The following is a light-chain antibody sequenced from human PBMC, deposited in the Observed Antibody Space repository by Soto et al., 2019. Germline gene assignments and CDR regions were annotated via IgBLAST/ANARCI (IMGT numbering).Light chain of an antibody. V-gene: IGKV3-15*01. CDR2: RTS. CDR1: QSISSN. Sequence: EIVMTQSPATLSVSPGERATLSCGASQSISSNLAWYQQKPGQAPRLLMFRTSSRATGFPARFSGSGSGTEFNLTISSLQSEDFGVYYCQQYNKWPRATLGGGTKVDIK. CDR3: QQYNKWPRAT. J-gene: IGKJ4*01.